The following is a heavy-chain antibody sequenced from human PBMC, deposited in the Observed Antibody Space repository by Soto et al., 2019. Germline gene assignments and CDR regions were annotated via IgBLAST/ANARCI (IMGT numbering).Heavy chain of an antibody. CDR2: IYYSGST. CDR3: ARESWGYSYGYSAYYYYYGMDV. J-gene: IGHJ6*02. Sequence: PSETLYITCSVSGGSISSYYWSWIRQPPGKGLEWIGYIYYSGSTNYNPSLKSRVTISVDTSKNQFSLKLSSVTAADTAVYYCARESWGYSYGYSAYYYYYGMDVWGQGTTVTVSS. CDR1: GGSISSYY. D-gene: IGHD5-18*01. V-gene: IGHV4-59*01.